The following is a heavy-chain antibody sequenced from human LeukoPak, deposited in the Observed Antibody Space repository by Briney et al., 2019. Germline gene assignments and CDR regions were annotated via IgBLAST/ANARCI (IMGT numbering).Heavy chain of an antibody. J-gene: IGHJ4*02. D-gene: IGHD4-17*01. V-gene: IGHV4-59*08. Sequence: PSETLSLTCTVSGGSISSYYCSWIRQPPGKGLEWIGYIYYSGSTNYNPPLKSRVTISVDTSKNQFSLKLSSVTAADTAVYYCARRGDDYGDFDYWGQGTLVTVSS. CDR1: GGSISSYY. CDR2: IYYSGST. CDR3: ARRGDDYGDFDY.